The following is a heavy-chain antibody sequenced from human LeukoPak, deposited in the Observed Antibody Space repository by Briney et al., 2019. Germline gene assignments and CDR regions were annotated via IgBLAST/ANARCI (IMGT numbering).Heavy chain of an antibody. D-gene: IGHD1-14*01. CDR1: GFTFSSYA. J-gene: IGHJ4*02. Sequence: GGSLRLSCAASGFTFSSYAMSWVRQAQGKGLEWVSDISGSGGSTYYADSVKGRFTISRDNSKNTLYLQMNSLRAEDTAVYYCAKDFRYNQYYFDYWGQGTLVTVSS. CDR3: AKDFRYNQYYFDY. CDR2: ISGSGGST. V-gene: IGHV3-23*01.